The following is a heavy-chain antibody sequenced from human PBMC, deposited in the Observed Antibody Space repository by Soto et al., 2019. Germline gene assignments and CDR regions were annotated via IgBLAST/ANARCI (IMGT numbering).Heavy chain of an antibody. CDR2: ISADNGDT. D-gene: IGHD2-2*01. Sequence: ASVKVSCKTSGYTFSSSLISWVLQVPGQGLEWMGWISADNGDTSYAQKFQGRVTLTRDTSINTAYLELSRLRFDDAAVYFCARERYQVISDGMDVWGQGTTVTVSS. CDR3: ARERYQVISDGMDV. V-gene: IGHV1-18*01. CDR1: GYTFSSSL. J-gene: IGHJ6*02.